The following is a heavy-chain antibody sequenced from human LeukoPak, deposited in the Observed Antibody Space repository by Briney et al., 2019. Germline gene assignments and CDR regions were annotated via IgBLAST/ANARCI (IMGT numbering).Heavy chain of an antibody. CDR2: IFYSGST. J-gene: IGHJ5*02. CDR3: ARTPGGWFDP. D-gene: IGHD3-16*01. CDR1: GASISRSSYY. V-gene: IGHV4-39*07. Sequence: SETLSLTCTVSGASISRSSYYWGWIRQPPGKGLEWIGSIFYSGSTYNSPSLESRVTISVDTSKNQFSLKLSSVTAADTAVYYCARTPGGWFDPWGQGTLVTVSS.